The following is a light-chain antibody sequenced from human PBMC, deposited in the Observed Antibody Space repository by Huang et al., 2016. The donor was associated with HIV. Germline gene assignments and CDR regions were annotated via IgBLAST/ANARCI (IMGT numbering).Light chain of an antibody. Sequence: EIVLTQSPGTLSLSPGERATLSCRASQSVSSSYLAWYQQKPGQAPMFLIYCASSRATGIPDRFSVSGSGTDFALTIGRLEAEDFAVYYCQQYGSSPLYTFGQGTNLDIK. J-gene: IGKJ2*01. CDR3: QQYGSSPLYT. CDR2: CAS. CDR1: QSVSSSY. V-gene: IGKV3-20*01.